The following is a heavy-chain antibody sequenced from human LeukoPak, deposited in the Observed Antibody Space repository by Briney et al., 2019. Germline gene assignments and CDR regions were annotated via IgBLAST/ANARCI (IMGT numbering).Heavy chain of an antibody. CDR2: INPNSGGT. V-gene: IGHV1-2*02. Sequence: ASVKVSCKASGYTFTGYYMHWVRQAPGQGLEWMGWINPNSGGTNYAQKFQSRVTMTRDTSISTAYMELSRLRSDDTAVYYCAAPYCSSTSCLEYFQHWGQGTLVTVSS. D-gene: IGHD2-2*01. J-gene: IGHJ1*01. CDR3: AAPYCSSTSCLEYFQH. CDR1: GYTFTGYY.